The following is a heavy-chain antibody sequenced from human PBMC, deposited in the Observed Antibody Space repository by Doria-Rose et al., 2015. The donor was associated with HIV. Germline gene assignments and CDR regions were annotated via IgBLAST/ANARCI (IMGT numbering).Heavy chain of an antibody. Sequence: QVQLQESGPGLVKPSQTLSLTCAVSGGSISSGYYWSWIRQHPGKGLEWIGYIYYTGSADYNPSLKSRLTISVDTSENHFSLRLSSVTAADTAVYYCARLRGECSTTTCYLRFAFDVWGQGTMVTVSP. CDR2: IYYTGSA. J-gene: IGHJ3*01. CDR1: GGSISSGYY. V-gene: IGHV4-31*11. D-gene: IGHD2-2*01. CDR3: ARLRGECSTTTCYLRFAFDV.